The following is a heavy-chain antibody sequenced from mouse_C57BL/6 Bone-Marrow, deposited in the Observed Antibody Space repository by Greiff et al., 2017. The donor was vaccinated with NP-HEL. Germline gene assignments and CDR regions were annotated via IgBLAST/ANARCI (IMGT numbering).Heavy chain of an antibody. Sequence: QVQLKESGPELVKPGASVKISCKASGYAFSSSWMNWVKQRPGKGLEWIGRIYPGDGDTNYNGKFKGKATLTADKSSSTAYMQLSSLTSEDSAVYFCARKIYYGNYVDYWGQGTTLTVSS. V-gene: IGHV1-82*01. CDR1: GYAFSSSW. CDR2: IYPGDGDT. CDR3: ARKIYYGNYVDY. D-gene: IGHD2-1*01. J-gene: IGHJ2*01.